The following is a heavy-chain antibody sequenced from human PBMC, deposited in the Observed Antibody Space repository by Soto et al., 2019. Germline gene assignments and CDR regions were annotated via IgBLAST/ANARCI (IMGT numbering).Heavy chain of an antibody. Sequence: EVQLVESGGGLVQPGGSLKLSCAASGFTFSGSAMHWVRQASGKGLEWVGRIRSKANSYATAYAASVKGRFTISRDDSKNTAYLQMNSLKTEDTAVYYCTSCNSKHCRYCGQGTLVTVSS. J-gene: IGHJ4*02. CDR3: TSCNSKHCRY. CDR2: IRSKANSYAT. D-gene: IGHD2-15*01. V-gene: IGHV3-73*02. CDR1: GFTFSGSA.